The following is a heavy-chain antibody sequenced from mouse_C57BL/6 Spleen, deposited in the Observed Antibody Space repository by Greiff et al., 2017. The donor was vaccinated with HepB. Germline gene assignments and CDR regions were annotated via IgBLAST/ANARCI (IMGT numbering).Heavy chain of an antibody. CDR3: ARQNYGSSYGYFDV. Sequence: EVKLVESGGGLVQPGGSLKLSCAASGFTFSDYYMYWVRQTPEKRLEWVAYISNGGGSTYYPDTVKGRCTISRDNAKNTLYLQMSRLKSEDTAMYYCARQNYGSSYGYFDVWGTGTTVTVSS. CDR2: ISNGGGST. D-gene: IGHD1-1*01. V-gene: IGHV5-12*01. J-gene: IGHJ1*03. CDR1: GFTFSDYY.